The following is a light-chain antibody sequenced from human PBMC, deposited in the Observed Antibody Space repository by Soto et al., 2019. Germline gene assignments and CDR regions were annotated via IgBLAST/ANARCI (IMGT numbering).Light chain of an antibody. CDR2: SAS. CDR1: QFVSSTY. V-gene: IGKV3-15*01. Sequence: EVVLTQSPGTLSLSPGARATLSCRASQFVSSTYLAWYQQRPGQAPRLLIYSASIGATGTPARFSGSGSGSDFTLTISSLQSEDFAVYDCQQYNNWPRTFGQGTKVDIK. CDR3: QQYNNWPRT. J-gene: IGKJ1*01.